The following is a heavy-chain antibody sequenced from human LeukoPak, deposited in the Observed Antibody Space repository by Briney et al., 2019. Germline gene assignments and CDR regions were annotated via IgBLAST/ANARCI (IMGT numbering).Heavy chain of an antibody. Sequence: SQTLSLTCTVSGGSISSGSFYWSWIRQPAGKGLEWIGRIYTTGRTNYNPSLKSRVTISVDTSKNQFSLKLSSVTAADTAVHYCARGAVVVPNWFDPWGQGTLVTVSS. V-gene: IGHV4-61*02. D-gene: IGHD2-2*01. CDR2: IYTTGRT. J-gene: IGHJ5*02. CDR3: ARGAVVVPNWFDP. CDR1: GGSISSGSFY.